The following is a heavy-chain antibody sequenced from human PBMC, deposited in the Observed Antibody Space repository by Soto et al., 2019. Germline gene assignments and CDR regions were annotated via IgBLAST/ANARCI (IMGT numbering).Heavy chain of an antibody. D-gene: IGHD2-15*01. J-gene: IGHJ4*02. CDR1: GYTFTSYG. CDR2: ISAYNGNT. V-gene: IGHV1-18*01. CDR3: AFSLVVVAARGAFDY. Sequence: QVQLVQSGAEVKKPGASVKVSCKASGYTFTSYGISWVRQAPGQGLEWMGWISAYNGNTNYAQKLQGRVTRTTDPSTSTAYMELRSLRSDDTAVYYCAFSLVVVAARGAFDYWGQGTLVTVSS.